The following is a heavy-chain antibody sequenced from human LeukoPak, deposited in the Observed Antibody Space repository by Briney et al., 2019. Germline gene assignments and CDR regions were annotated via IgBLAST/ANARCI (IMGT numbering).Heavy chain of an antibody. J-gene: IGHJ4*02. CDR2: IGKNGANT. CDR3: AKSPGYWTHDY. D-gene: IGHD1-1*01. CDR1: VFSFSSPG. V-gene: IGHV3-23*01. Sequence: GGSLRLSCAASVFSFSSPGMSWVRQAPGKGLEWVSSIGKNGANTYYADSVKGRFTVSTDNSKNTLYLQVSSLTAEDTAVYYCAKSPGYWTHDYWGQGILVTVSS.